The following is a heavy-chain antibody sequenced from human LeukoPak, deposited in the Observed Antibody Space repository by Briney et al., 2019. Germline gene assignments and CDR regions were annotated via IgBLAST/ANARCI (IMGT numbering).Heavy chain of an antibody. CDR3: ARDIEAAGLFLDY. CDR2: TKYDGSEK. V-gene: IGHV3-7*01. CDR1: GFTFSSYW. Sequence: PGGTLRLSCAASGFTFSSYWMSWVRQAPGRGLEWVANTKYDGSEKYYVDSVKGRFTISRDNAKYSLYLQMNSLRAEDTAVYYCARDIEAAGLFLDYWGQGTLVTVSS. J-gene: IGHJ4*02. D-gene: IGHD6-13*01.